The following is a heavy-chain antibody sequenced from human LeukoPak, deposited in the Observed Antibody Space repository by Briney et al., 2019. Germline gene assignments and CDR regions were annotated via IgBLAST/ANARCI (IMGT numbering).Heavy chain of an antibody. D-gene: IGHD3-10*01. Sequence: SVKVSCKASGGTFSSYTISWVRQAPGQGLEWMGRIIPILGIANYAQKFQGRVTITADKSTSTAYMELSSLRSEDTAVYYCARGPSQWFGESAFDIWGQGTMVTVSP. CDR1: GGTFSSYT. V-gene: IGHV1-69*02. CDR2: IIPILGIA. J-gene: IGHJ3*02. CDR3: ARGPSQWFGESAFDI.